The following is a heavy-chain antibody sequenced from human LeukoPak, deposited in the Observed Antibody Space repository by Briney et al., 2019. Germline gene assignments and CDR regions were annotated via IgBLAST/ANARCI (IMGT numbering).Heavy chain of an antibody. D-gene: IGHD3-10*01. V-gene: IGHV3-30*02. CDR1: GFTFSSNG. Sequence: GGSLRLSCTASGFTFSSNGMHWVRQAPGKGLEWVAVIRYDGNNKYYADSVKGRFTISRDNSKNMLYLQMNSLGTEDTAVYYCAKDIGSYYDYWGQGILVTVSS. CDR3: AKDIGSYYDY. J-gene: IGHJ4*02. CDR2: IRYDGNNK.